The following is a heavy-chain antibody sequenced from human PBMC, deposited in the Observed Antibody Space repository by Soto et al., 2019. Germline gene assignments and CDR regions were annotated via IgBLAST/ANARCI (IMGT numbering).Heavy chain of an antibody. D-gene: IGHD2-21*01. CDR2: INPGSGAS. CDR1: GYPFADLY. V-gene: IGHV1-2*02. J-gene: IGHJ4*02. CDR3: ARGNCGPLDY. Sequence: SLKGSCQPSGYPFADLYIHWGRQAPVLGLEWMGWINPGSGASRKTQRFQGRFTMTRDTSTNNVYMELSSLRSDDSAVYFCARGNCGPLDYWGQGTLVTVSS.